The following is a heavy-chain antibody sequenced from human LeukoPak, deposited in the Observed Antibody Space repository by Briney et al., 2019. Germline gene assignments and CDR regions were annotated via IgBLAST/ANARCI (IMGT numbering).Heavy chain of an antibody. CDR2: VSSSGRGENT. V-gene: IGHV3-23*01. CDR1: GFTFSSSA. Sequence: GGSLRLSCAASGFTFSSSAMSWVRQAPGKGLEWVSNVSSSGRGENTYYADSVKGRFTISRDNSKNTLILQMNSLRAEDTAVYCCAKSGYNRFDYWGQGILVTVSS. CDR3: AKSGYNRFDY. J-gene: IGHJ4*02. D-gene: IGHD5-24*01.